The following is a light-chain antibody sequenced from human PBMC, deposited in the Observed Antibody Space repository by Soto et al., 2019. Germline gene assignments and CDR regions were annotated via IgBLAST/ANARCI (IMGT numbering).Light chain of an antibody. CDR3: QVWDPFSDHLFV. Sequence: SYELTQPPSVSVAPGQTARITCGGDNIGSMSVHWYQQRPGQAPVLVVYSVNARPAGIPERFSGSNSGNTATLTIGRVEAGDEADYYCQVWDPFSDHLFVFGRGTKV. J-gene: IGLJ1*01. CDR1: NIGSMS. CDR2: SVN. V-gene: IGLV3-21*02.